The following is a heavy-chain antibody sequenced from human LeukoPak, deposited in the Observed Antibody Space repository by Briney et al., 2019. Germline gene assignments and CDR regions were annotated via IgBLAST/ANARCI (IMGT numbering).Heavy chain of an antibody. J-gene: IGHJ4*02. CDR3: AKDGGLWVSAHWGDS. CDR2: ITTSDGNT. D-gene: IGHD7-27*01. V-gene: IGHV3-23*01. CDR1: GFTFSSYT. Sequence: GGSLRLSCAASGFTFSSYTMSWVRQAPGQGLEWVSTITTSDGNTYYADSVKGRFTVSRDNSKNTLFLQMNSLRAEDTAVYYCAKDGGLWVSAHWGDSWGRGTLVTVSS.